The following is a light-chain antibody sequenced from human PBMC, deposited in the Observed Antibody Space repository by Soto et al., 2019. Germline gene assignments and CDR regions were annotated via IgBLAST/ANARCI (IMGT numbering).Light chain of an antibody. V-gene: IGKV4-1*01. Sequence: DIVMTQSPDSLAVSLGERATINCKSSQSVLYSSNNKNYLAWYRQKPGQPPTLIIYWASIRESGVPDRISGSGSGTDFTLTISSLQAEDVAVYYCQQYYSTPPYTFGQGTKLEIK. CDR3: QQYYSTPPYT. CDR2: WAS. CDR1: QSVLYSSNNKNY. J-gene: IGKJ2*01.